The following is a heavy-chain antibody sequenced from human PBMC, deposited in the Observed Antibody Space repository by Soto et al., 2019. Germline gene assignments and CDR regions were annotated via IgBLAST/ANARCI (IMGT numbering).Heavy chain of an antibody. J-gene: IGHJ6*02. CDR1: SGPSSSHN. V-gene: IGHV4-59*08. CDR2: VYNTGGT. D-gene: IGHD1-26*01. CDR3: VRQGIGSLHGLVDV. Sequence: QVQLQQSGPGLVKPSETLSLTCTVSSGPSSSHNWGWIRQSPGRGLEWIGYVYNTGGTSYNPSLKSRVTISADMSANHISLKLSFVTAADTAIYYCVRQGIGSLHGLVDVWGQGTTVSVSS.